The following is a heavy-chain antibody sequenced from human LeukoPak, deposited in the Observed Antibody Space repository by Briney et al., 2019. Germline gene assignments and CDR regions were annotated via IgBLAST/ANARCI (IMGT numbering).Heavy chain of an antibody. CDR1: GGSFSGYY. V-gene: IGHV4-34*01. J-gene: IGHJ6*03. CDR2: INHSGST. CDR3: ARARAWDYYMDV. Sequence: PSETLSLTCAVYGGSFSGYYWNWIRQPPGKGLEWIGEINHSGSTNYNPSLKSRVTISVDTSKNQFSLKLSSVTAADTAVYYCARARAWDYYMDVWGKGTTVTVSS. D-gene: IGHD7-27*01.